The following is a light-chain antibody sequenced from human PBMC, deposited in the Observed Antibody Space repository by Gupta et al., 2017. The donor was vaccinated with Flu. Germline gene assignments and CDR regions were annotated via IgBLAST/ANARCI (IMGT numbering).Light chain of an antibody. CDR3: QSYDSTNRV. Sequence: TISCTSSSVNIASNYVQWYQLRPVSSPTTVIYEDNQSPAGGPDRFSGSIDISSTSASLTISVLKTEDEAYYYFQSYDSTNRVFGGGTKLTVL. CDR1: SVNIASNY. J-gene: IGLJ2*01. V-gene: IGLV6-57*01. CDR2: EDN.